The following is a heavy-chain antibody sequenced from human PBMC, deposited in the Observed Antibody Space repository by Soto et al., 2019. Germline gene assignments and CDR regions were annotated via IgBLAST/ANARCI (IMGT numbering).Heavy chain of an antibody. Sequence: QMQLQESGPGLVKPSETLSLTCTVSGASVSSGYWSWIRQPPGKGLEWIGFMYFGGSFNYNPSLTSRATRSLETSTNQVTMKGTSVTAADTAVYYCARSYYDTTGFAVDPWGQGTLVTVSS. CDR3: ARSYYDTTGFAVDP. J-gene: IGHJ5*02. D-gene: IGHD3-22*01. V-gene: IGHV4-59*02. CDR2: MYFGGSF. CDR1: GASVSSGY.